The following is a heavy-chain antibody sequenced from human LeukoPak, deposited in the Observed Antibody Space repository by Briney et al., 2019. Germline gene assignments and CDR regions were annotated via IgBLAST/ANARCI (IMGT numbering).Heavy chain of an antibody. J-gene: IGHJ4*02. CDR1: GFPLSSYS. CDR3: VRVKGSYFDY. V-gene: IGHV3-48*01. Sequence: PGGSLRLSCAASGFPLSSYSINWVRQAPGKGLEWVSYISSSGSAIYYVDSVKGRFTVSRDNAKNSLFLQMNSPRAEDTAVYYCVRVKGSYFDYWGQGAVVTVSS. CDR2: ISSSGSAI. D-gene: IGHD2-15*01.